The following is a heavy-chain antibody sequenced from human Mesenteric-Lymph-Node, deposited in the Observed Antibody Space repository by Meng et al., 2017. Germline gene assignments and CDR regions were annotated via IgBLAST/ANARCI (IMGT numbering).Heavy chain of an antibody. CDR1: GGSKSSGNYY. D-gene: IGHD2-21*01. Sequence: HGHLQESGPGPVEPSPTLSLTCTVSGGSKSSGNYYWSWIRQPPGKGLEWIGYIHHSGSAYYNPSLKSRVSISVDTSKNQFSLNLNSMTAADTAVYYCASFDHIPRRNYFDYWGQGTLVTVSS. J-gene: IGHJ4*02. V-gene: IGHV4-30-4*01. CDR2: IHHSGSA. CDR3: ASFDHIPRRNYFDY.